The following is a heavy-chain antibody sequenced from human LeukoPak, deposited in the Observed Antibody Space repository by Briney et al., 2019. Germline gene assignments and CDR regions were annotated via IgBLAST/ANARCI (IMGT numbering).Heavy chain of an antibody. V-gene: IGHV1-3*01. J-gene: IGHJ4*02. CDR3: ARGRPSGYDEYYFDY. D-gene: IGHD5-12*01. CDR2: SNAGNGNT. Sequence: ASVKVSCKASGYTFTSYAMHWVRQAPGQRLEWMGWSNAGNGNTKYSQEFQGRVTITRDTSASTAYMELSSLRSEDTAVYYCARGRPSGYDEYYFDYWGQGTLVTVSS. CDR1: GYTFTSYA.